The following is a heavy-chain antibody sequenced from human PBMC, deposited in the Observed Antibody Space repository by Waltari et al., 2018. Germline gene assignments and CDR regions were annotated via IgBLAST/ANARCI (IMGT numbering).Heavy chain of an antibody. CDR2: IYYSGTT. V-gene: IGHV4-61*01. CDR1: GGSVLSGCYY. CDR3: ARQGVASRPIDS. J-gene: IGHJ4*02. D-gene: IGHD6-6*01. Sequence: QVQLQESGPGLVKPSETLSLTCTVSGGSVLSGCYYWSWLRQPPGKGRVWIGYIYYSGTTNYNPSLKSRVTISVDTSKNQFSLRLNSVTAADTAVYFCARQGVASRPIDSWGQGTLVTVSS.